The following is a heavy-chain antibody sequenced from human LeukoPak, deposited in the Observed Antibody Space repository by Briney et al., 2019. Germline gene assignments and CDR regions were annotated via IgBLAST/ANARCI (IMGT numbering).Heavy chain of an antibody. Sequence: GGSLRLSCEGSGFTFSINAMHWVRQAPGKGLEWLAVISYDGTKQYFADSVKGRFTISRDNVKNSLYLEMNSLRVEDSAVYYCARDHYFDISGYLDYWGQGTPVTVSS. CDR2: ISYDGTKQ. J-gene: IGHJ4*02. CDR3: ARDHYFDISGYLDY. V-gene: IGHV3-30-3*01. D-gene: IGHD3-22*01. CDR1: GFTFSINA.